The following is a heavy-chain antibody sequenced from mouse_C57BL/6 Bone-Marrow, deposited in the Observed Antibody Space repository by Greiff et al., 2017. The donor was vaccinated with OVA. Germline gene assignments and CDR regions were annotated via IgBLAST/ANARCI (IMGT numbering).Heavy chain of an antibody. CDR2: IDPENGDT. D-gene: IGHD1-1*01. CDR1: GFNIKDDY. J-gene: IGHJ1*03. V-gene: IGHV14-4*01. CDR3: TRYYGSSYWYFDV. Sequence: VQLQQSGAELVRPGASVKLSCTASGFNIKDDYMHWVKQRPEQGLEWIGWIDPENGDTEYASKFQGKATITADPSSNTAYLQLSSLTSEDTAVYYCTRYYGSSYWYFDVWGTGTTVTVSS.